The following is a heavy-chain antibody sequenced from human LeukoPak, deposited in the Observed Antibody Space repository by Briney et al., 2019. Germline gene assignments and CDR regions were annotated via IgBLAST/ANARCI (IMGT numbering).Heavy chain of an antibody. CDR3: VKVGSAAGPGDFDY. D-gene: IGHD6-13*01. V-gene: IGHV3-64D*09. CDR1: GFTLSSYS. CDR2: ISSNGDST. Sequence: GGSLRLPCAASGFTLSSYSMNWVRQAPGKGLEYVSAISSNGDSTFYADSVKGRFTISRDKSKKTLYLQMSSLREEDTAVYYCVKVGSAAGPGDFDYWGQGTLVTVSS. J-gene: IGHJ4*02.